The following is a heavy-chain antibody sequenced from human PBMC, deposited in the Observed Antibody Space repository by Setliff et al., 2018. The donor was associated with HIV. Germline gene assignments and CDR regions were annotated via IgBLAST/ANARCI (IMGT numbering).Heavy chain of an antibody. CDR1: GDTFTSYY. Sequence: ASVKVSCKASGDTFTSYYMHWVRRAPGQGLEWMGMIGPSGASTKYAQRLQGRVTLTRDTSSSTVYVELSSLRSDDTAVYYCAREAEQGERSSSWYFDYWGQGTLVTVSS. J-gene: IGHJ4*02. V-gene: IGHV1-46*01. D-gene: IGHD6-6*01. CDR2: IGPSGAST. CDR3: AREAEQGERSSSWYFDY.